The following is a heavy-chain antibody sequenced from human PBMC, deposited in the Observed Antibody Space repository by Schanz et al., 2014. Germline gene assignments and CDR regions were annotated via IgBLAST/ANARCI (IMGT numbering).Heavy chain of an antibody. CDR1: GFTFRNYA. J-gene: IGHJ3*02. Sequence: VQLLESGGGLVQPGGSLKLSCSASGFTFRNYALSWVRQAPGKGLAWVSTISNGGGGYISYADFVKGRFTISRDNAKNSLYLEMTSLRGEDTAVYYCARENLNWEAFDIWGQGTVVTVSS. CDR3: ARENLNWEAFDI. D-gene: IGHD7-27*01. V-gene: IGHV3-23*01. CDR2: ISNGGGGYI.